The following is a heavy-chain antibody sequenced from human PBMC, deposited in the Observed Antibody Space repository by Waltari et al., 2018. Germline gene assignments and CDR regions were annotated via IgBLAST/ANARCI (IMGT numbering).Heavy chain of an antibody. V-gene: IGHV3-30*04. CDR3: ARENRQWLAPEPYYFDY. J-gene: IGHJ4*02. D-gene: IGHD6-19*01. CDR2: LSYDGSNK. CDR1: GFIFSTYA. Sequence: QVQLVESGGGVVQPGRSLRLSCAASGFIFSTYAMHWVRQAPGKGRELVSCLSYDGSNKDYADSLNGRFTISRDNSNNTLYLQMNTLTPEDTAVYFCARENRQWLAPEPYYFDYWGLGTLVTVTS.